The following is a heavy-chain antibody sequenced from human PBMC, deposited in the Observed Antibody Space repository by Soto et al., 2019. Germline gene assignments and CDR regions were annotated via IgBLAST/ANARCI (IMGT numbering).Heavy chain of an antibody. V-gene: IGHV1-3*01. J-gene: IGHJ4*02. CDR1: GYTFTSYA. CDR2: INAGNGNT. D-gene: IGHD1-26*01. Sequence: QVQLVQSGAEVKKPGASVKVSCKASGYTFTSYAMHWVRQAPGQRLEWMGWINAGNGNTKYSQKFQGRVTITRDTSASRAYMELSSLRSEDTAVYYCARTGVSYRGPLDYWGQGTLVTVSS. CDR3: ARTGVSYRGPLDY.